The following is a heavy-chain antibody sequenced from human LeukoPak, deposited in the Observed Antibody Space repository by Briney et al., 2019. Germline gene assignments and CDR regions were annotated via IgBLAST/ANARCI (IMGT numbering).Heavy chain of an antibody. V-gene: IGHV3-21*01. CDR2: ISSSGSYI. D-gene: IGHD1-14*01. Sequence: PGGSLRLSCAASRFTFSSYSMNWVRQAPGKGLEWVSSISSSGSYIYYADSVKGRFTISRDNAKNSLYLQMNSLRAEDTAVYYCARDRYEGGYWGQGTLVTVSS. J-gene: IGHJ4*02. CDR1: RFTFSSYS. CDR3: ARDRYEGGY.